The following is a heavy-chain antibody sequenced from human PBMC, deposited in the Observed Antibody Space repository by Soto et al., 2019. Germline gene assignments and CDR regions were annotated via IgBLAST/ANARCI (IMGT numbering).Heavy chain of an antibody. CDR3: ARGGITMYDYALDV. D-gene: IGHD3-3*01. V-gene: IGHV4-34*01. Sequence: QVQLQQWGAGLLRPSETLSLTCAVDGWSFSGHYWSWIRQPQGKGLEWIGEINPSGSTNYNPSLKSRVTMSAGTSSNQTTLKLSSVTASDTAVFYCARGGITMYDYALDVWGQGTTVTVSS. J-gene: IGHJ6*02. CDR1: GWSFSGHY. CDR2: INPSGST.